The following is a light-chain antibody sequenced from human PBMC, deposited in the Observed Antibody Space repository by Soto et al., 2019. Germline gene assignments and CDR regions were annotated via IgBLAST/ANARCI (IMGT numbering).Light chain of an antibody. CDR1: SSDVGGYNY. J-gene: IGLJ1*01. CDR3: CSYARSSTYV. Sequence: QSVLTQPPSASGSPGQSVTISCTGTSSDVGGYNYVSWYQQHPGKAPKLVIYEVTKRPSGVPDRFSGSKSGNTASLTISGLRAEDEAHYYCCSYARSSTYVFATGTKVTVL. CDR2: EVT. V-gene: IGLV2-8*01.